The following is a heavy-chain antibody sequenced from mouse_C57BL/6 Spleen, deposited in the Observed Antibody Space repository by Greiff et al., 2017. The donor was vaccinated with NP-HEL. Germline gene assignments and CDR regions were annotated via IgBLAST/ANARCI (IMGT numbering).Heavy chain of an antibody. Sequence: VKLVESGPELVKPGASVKISCKASGYAFSSSWMNWVKQRPGKGLEWIGRIYPGDGDTNYNGKFKGKATLTADKSSSTAYMQLSSLTSEDSAVYFCARSPGGYAMDYWGQGTSVTVSS. D-gene: IGHD1-1*02. V-gene: IGHV1-82*01. CDR1: GYAFSSSW. J-gene: IGHJ4*01. CDR3: ARSPGGYAMDY. CDR2: IYPGDGDT.